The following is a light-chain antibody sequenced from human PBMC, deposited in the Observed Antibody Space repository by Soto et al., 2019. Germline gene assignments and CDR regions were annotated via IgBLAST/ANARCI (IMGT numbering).Light chain of an antibody. V-gene: IGLV2-14*01. CDR2: DVS. J-gene: IGLJ2*01. CDR3: SSYTSSSTPAP. CDR1: SSDVGGYNY. Sequence: QSALTQPASVSGSPGQSITISCTGTSSDVGGYNYVSWYQQHPGKAPKLMIYDVSNRPSGVSNRFSGSKSGNTASLTISGLQAEDEADYYCSSYTSSSTPAPFGGGPQLTVL.